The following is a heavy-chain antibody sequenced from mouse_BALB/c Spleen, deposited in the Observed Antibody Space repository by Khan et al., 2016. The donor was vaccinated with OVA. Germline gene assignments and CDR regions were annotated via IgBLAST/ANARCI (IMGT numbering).Heavy chain of an antibody. Sequence: QVQLKESGPGLVAPSQSLSITCTVSGFSLTRYGVSWVRQPPGKGLEWLGVIWGDGNTNYHSALRSRLSISKDNSKSQVFSKLNSLQDDATATYYCAKPNCYGYWYFDVWGAGTTVTVSS. V-gene: IGHV2-3*01. CDR3: AKPNCYGYWYFDV. CDR2: IWGDGNT. D-gene: IGHD1-1*01. CDR1: GFSLTRYG. J-gene: IGHJ1*01.